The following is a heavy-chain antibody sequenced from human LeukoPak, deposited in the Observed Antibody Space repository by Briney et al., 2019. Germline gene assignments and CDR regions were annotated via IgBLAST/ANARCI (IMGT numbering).Heavy chain of an antibody. CDR3: ARDYYESSGYYFDY. Sequence: ASVKVSCQASGYTFTSYGSSWLRQAPGQGLEWMGWISAYNGNTNYAQKLQGRLTMTTDPSTSTAYMELRSLRSDDTAVYYCARDYYESSGYYFDYWGQGTLVTVSS. CDR1: GYTFTSYG. D-gene: IGHD3-22*01. CDR2: ISAYNGNT. V-gene: IGHV1-18*01. J-gene: IGHJ4*02.